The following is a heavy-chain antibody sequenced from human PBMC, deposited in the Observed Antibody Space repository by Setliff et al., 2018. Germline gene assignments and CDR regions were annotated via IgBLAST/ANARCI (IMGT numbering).Heavy chain of an antibody. CDR3: AREPYDYIWGSYRSPYVDH. Sequence: ASVKVSCKASGYTFVGYYLHWVRQAPGQGLEWMGWINPKTGGTNYAQKFQGRVTMTRDASINTAFMHLSSLKSDDMAVYYCAREPYDYIWGSYRSPYVDHWGQGALVTV. CDR1: GYTFVGYY. D-gene: IGHD3-16*02. V-gene: IGHV1-2*02. CDR2: INPKTGGT. J-gene: IGHJ4*02.